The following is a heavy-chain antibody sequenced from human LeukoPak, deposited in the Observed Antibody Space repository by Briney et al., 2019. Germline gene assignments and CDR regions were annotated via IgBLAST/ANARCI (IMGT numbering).Heavy chain of an antibody. Sequence: SVKVSCKASGGTFSSYAISWVRQAPGQGLEWMGRIIPILGIANYAQKFQGRVTITADKSTSTAYMELSSLRTEDTAVYYCARREHCSGGSCMRNWFDPWGQGTLVTVSS. CDR2: IIPILGIA. J-gene: IGHJ5*02. D-gene: IGHD2-15*01. CDR3: ARREHCSGGSCMRNWFDP. CDR1: GGTFSSYA. V-gene: IGHV1-69*04.